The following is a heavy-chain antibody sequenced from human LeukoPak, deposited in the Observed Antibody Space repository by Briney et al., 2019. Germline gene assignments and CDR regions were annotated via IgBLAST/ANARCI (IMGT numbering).Heavy chain of an antibody. J-gene: IGHJ6*03. D-gene: IGHD4-17*01. CDR2: IYYSGST. V-gene: IGHV4-59*01. Sequence: TPSETLSLTCTVSGGSISSYYWSWIRQPPGKGLEWIGYIYYSGSTNYNPSLKSRVTISVDTSKNQSSLKLSSVTAADTAVYYCARGSTVTYYYMDVWGKGTTVTVSS. CDR1: GGSISSYY. CDR3: ARGSTVTYYYMDV.